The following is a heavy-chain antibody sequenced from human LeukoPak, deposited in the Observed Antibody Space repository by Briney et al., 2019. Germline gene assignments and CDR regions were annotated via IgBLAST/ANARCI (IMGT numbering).Heavy chain of an antibody. CDR2: ITPSGDGT. Sequence: GGSLRLSCAASGFTFSSPAMSWVRQTPGKGLEWVSSITPSGDGTYYAASVKGRFTISRDNSKDTLYLQMDSLRADDTAKYYCAKDSPVATWWGQGTLVTVSS. D-gene: IGHD1-26*01. CDR1: GFTFSSPA. CDR3: AKDSPVATW. J-gene: IGHJ4*02. V-gene: IGHV3-23*01.